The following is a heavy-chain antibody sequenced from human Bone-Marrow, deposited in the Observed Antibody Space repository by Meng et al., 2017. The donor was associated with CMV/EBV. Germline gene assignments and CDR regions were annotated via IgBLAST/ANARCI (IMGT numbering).Heavy chain of an antibody. CDR2: IYYSWST. CDR1: GGSISSYY. D-gene: IGHD4-11*01. V-gene: IGHV4-59*01. CDR3: TRYTVTTVFAY. Sequence: SETLSLTCTVSGGSISSYYWSWIRQPPGKGLEWIGYIYYSWSTNYNPSLKSRVTISVDTSKNQFSLKLSSVTAADTAVYYCTRYTVTTVFAYWGQGHLV. J-gene: IGHJ4*02.